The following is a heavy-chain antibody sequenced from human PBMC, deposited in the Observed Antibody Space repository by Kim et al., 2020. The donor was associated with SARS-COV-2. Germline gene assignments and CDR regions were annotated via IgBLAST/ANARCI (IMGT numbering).Heavy chain of an antibody. CDR1: GGSISSSSYY. Sequence: SETLSLTCTVSGGSISSSSYYWGWIRQPPGKGLEWIGSIYYSGSTYYNPSLKSRVTISVDTSKNQFSLKLSSVTAADTAVYYCARPYQYSSRGSVGYYYYGMDVWGQGTTVTVSS. J-gene: IGHJ6*02. CDR3: ARPYQYSSRGSVGYYYYGMDV. D-gene: IGHD6-13*01. CDR2: IYYSGST. V-gene: IGHV4-39*01.